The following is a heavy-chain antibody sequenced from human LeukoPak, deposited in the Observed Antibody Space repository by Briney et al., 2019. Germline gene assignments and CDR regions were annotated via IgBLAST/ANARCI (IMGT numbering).Heavy chain of an antibody. CDR3: AGTTTARPFDP. J-gene: IGHJ5*02. D-gene: IGHD1-1*01. V-gene: IGHV4-59*01. CDR1: GGSISSYY. Sequence: SETLSLTCTVSGGSISSYYWSWIRQPPGKGLEWIGYIYYSGSTNYNPSLKSRVTISVDTSKNQFSLKLSSVTAADMAVYYCAGTTTARPFDPWGQGTLVTVSS. CDR2: IYYSGST.